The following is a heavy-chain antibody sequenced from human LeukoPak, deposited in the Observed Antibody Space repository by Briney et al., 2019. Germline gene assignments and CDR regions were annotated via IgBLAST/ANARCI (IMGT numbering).Heavy chain of an antibody. Sequence: GGSLRLSCAASGFTFSSYSMNWVRQAPGKGLEWVSSISSSSSYIYYADSVKGRFTISRDNAKNSLYLQMNSLRAEDTAGYYCAREGGGYYYGMDVWGKGTTVTVSS. V-gene: IGHV3-21*04. CDR1: GFTFSSYS. D-gene: IGHD3-16*01. CDR2: ISSSSSYI. J-gene: IGHJ6*04. CDR3: AREGGGYYYGMDV.